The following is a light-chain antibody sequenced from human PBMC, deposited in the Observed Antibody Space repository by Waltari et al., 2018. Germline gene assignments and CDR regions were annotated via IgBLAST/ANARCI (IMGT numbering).Light chain of an antibody. CDR2: LGS. J-gene: IGKJ4*01. Sequence: SVRTQSPLALRVTPGGPAPISCRSSQSLLHSNGYNYLEWYLQKPGQSPQLLIYLGSNPASWVPDRFSGSGSGTDFTLQISRVEAEDVGVYYCMQALQTRLTFGGGTKVEIK. CDR1: QSLLHSNGYNY. CDR3: MQALQTRLT. V-gene: IGKV2-28*01.